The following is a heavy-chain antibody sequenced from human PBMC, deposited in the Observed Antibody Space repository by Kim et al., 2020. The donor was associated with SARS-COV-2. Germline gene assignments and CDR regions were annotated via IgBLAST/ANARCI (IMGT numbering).Heavy chain of an antibody. J-gene: IGHJ4*02. CDR1: GFTFSSYS. D-gene: IGHD5-18*01. V-gene: IGHV3-21*01. CDR2: ISSSSSYI. Sequence: GGSLRLSCAASGFTFSSYSMNWVRQAPGKGLEWVSSISSSSSYIYYADSVKGRFTISRDNAKNSLYLQMNSLRAEDTAVYYCERDEGGYSYGRAGFDYWGQRTLVTVSS. CDR3: ERDEGGYSYGRAGFDY.